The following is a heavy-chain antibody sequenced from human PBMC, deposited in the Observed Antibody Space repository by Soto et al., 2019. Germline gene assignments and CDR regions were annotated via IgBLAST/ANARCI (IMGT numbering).Heavy chain of an antibody. CDR2: IFHTGNT. J-gene: IGHJ4*02. Sequence: QVQLQESGQGLVKPSGTLSLTCTISGVSISSGKWWSWVRQPPGEGLEWIGEIFHTGNTDYKPSLKSRVSILVDKSKNQFSLNLDSVTAADTAVYYCARNLFDSRGYPPEVWGQGILVTVSS. D-gene: IGHD3-22*01. CDR1: GVSISSGKW. V-gene: IGHV4-4*02. CDR3: ARNLFDSRGYPPEV.